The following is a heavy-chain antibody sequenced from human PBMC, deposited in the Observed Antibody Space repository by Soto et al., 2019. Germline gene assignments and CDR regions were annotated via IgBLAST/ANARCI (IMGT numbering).Heavy chain of an antibody. CDR3: ARGLGLDAFDI. Sequence: QVQLVESGGGVVQPGRSLRLSCAASGFTFSSYGMHWVRQAPGKGLEWVAVIWYDGSNKYYADSVKGRFTITRDNSKHRLYLQMRSMRAEDTAVYYCARGLGLDAFDIWGQGTKVTVSS. J-gene: IGHJ3*02. D-gene: IGHD7-27*01. V-gene: IGHV3-33*01. CDR2: IWYDGSNK. CDR1: GFTFSSYG.